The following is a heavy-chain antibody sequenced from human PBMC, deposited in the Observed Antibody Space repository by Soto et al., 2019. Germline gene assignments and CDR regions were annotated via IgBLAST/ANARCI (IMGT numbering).Heavy chain of an antibody. J-gene: IGHJ4*02. CDR1: GYTFTSYY. CDR2: ISPSGDAT. D-gene: IGHD6-13*01. CDR3: VRADFQQHFDL. Sequence: VQLVQSGPEVKKPGASVKVSCKASGYTFTSYYMHWVRQAPEQGLQWMGIISPSGDATTYAQNFQGRVSMTRDTSTSTLYMELSNLRSDDTDMYYCVRADFQQHFDLWGQGTLVSVSA. V-gene: IGHV1-46*01.